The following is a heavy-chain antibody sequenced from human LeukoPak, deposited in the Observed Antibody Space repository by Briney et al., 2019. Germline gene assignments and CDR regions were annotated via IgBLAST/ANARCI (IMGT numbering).Heavy chain of an antibody. CDR3: ARDLVTVTKGFDI. V-gene: IGHV4-59*11. Sequence: SETLSLTCAVSGDSFSSHYWTWIRQSPGTGLEWIGYISHIGRTNYNPSLKGRDTISIDTSKNQFSLKLRSVTAADTAVYYCARDLVTVTKGFDIWGQGTMVSVSS. J-gene: IGHJ3*02. D-gene: IGHD4-17*01. CDR2: ISHIGRT. CDR1: GDSFSSHY.